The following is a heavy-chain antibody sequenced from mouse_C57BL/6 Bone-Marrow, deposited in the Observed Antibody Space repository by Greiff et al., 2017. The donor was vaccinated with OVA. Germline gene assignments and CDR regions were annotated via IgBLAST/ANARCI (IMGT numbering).Heavy chain of an antibody. CDR3: ARYYYGSRGDWYFDV. Sequence: VQLQQSGAELVRPGTSVKVSCKASGYAFTNYLIEWVKQRPGQGLEWIGVINPGSGGTNYNEKFKGKATLTADKSSSTAYMQLSSLTSEDSAVYFCARYYYGSRGDWYFDVWGTGTTVTVSS. CDR1: GYAFTNYL. CDR2: INPGSGGT. V-gene: IGHV1-54*01. J-gene: IGHJ1*03. D-gene: IGHD1-1*01.